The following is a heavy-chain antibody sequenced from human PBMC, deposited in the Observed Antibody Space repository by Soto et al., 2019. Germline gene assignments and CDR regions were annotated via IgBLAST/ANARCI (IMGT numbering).Heavy chain of an antibody. Sequence: GASVKVSCKASGYTFTGYYMHWVRQAPGQGLEWMGWINPNSGGTNYAQKFQGWVTMTRDTSISTAYMELSRLRSDDTAVYYCARVGYSGYEYYFDYWGQGTLVTVPQ. CDR1: GYTFTGYY. CDR3: ARVGYSGYEYYFDY. J-gene: IGHJ4*02. V-gene: IGHV1-2*04. D-gene: IGHD5-12*01. CDR2: INPNSGGT.